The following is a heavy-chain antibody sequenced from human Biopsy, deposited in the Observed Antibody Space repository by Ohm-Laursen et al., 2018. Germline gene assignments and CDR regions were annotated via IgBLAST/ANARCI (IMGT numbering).Heavy chain of an antibody. J-gene: IGHJ4*02. CDR1: GASIEEYY. CDR2: INYRGNT. D-gene: IGHD5-24*01. V-gene: IGHV4-59*01. Sequence: GTLSLTCTVSGASIEEYYWTWIRQAPGKTLEWIASINYRGNTNYNPSLKSRVTMSAHTSTNQFSLKLTSVTAADTAVYFCARELVDMATLDYHFDRWGRGTLVTVTS. CDR3: ARELVDMATLDYHFDR.